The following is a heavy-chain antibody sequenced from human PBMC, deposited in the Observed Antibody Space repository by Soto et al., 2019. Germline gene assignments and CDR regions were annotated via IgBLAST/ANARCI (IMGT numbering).Heavy chain of an antibody. CDR2: VWYDGSSK. D-gene: IGHD4-4*01. J-gene: IGHJ6*02. CDR1: GFTFSNFG. V-gene: IGHV3-33*01. CDR3: AREIGSNYDGMDV. Sequence: GGSLRLSCEASGFTFSNFGMNWVRQAPGKGLEWVARVWYDGSSKYYVDSVKGRFTISRDNSKETVYLQMNSLRAEDTGVYYCAREIGSNYDGMDVWGQGTTVTVSS.